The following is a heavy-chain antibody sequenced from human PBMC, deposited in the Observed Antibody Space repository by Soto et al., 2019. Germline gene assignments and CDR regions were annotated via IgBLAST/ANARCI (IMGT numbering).Heavy chain of an antibody. Sequence: GGSLRLSCAASGFTFSSYSMNWVRQAPGKGLEWVSSISSSSYIYYADSVKGRFTISRDNAKNSLYLQMNSLRAEDTAVYYCARLTCSSTTCRWDYSGMDVWGQGTTVTVSS. CDR3: ARLTCSSTTCRWDYSGMDV. V-gene: IGHV3-21*01. CDR1: GFTFSSYS. CDR2: ISSSSYI. D-gene: IGHD2-2*01. J-gene: IGHJ6*02.